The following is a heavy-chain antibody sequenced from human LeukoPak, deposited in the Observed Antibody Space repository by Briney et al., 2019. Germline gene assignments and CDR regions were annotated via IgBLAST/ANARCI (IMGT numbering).Heavy chain of an antibody. CDR3: ATEAGYCTVVVCQDLINQ. D-gene: IGHD2-8*02. CDR2: FDPEDGET. CDR1: GYTLTILS. Sequence: ASVKVSFKFSGYTLTILSGHRVRQAPGKGLEWMGGFDPEDGETIYAQKFQGRVTMTEDTSTDTAYMELSSLRSEDTAVYHCATEAGYCTVVVCQDLINQWGQGTLVTVSS. J-gene: IGHJ4*02. V-gene: IGHV1-24*01.